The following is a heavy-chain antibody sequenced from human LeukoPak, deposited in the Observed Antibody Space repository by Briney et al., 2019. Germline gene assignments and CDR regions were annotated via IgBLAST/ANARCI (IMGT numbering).Heavy chain of an antibody. D-gene: IGHD3-22*01. CDR2: ISGSGIST. CDR1: GFTFSSYS. J-gene: IGHJ4*02. CDR3: AKPGAYYDSSGYWDY. V-gene: IGHV3-23*01. Sequence: PGGSLRLSCAASGFTFSSYSMNWVRQAPGKGLEWVSGISGSGISTYYADSVKGRFTISRDNSKNTLYLQMNSLRAEDTAVYYCAKPGAYYDSSGYWDYWGQGTLVTVSS.